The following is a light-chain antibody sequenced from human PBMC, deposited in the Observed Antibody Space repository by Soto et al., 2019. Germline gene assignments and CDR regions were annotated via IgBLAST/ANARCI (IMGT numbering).Light chain of an antibody. V-gene: IGKV3-20*01. CDR2: GAS. CDR1: RRVSSSY. J-gene: IGKJ1*01. CDR3: QQYGGLPGT. Sequence: TKSPGSLPSTPRATSTLSVRGSRRVSSSYLAWYQQKPGQAPRLLIYGASSRATGIPDRFSGSGPGTDFTLTINRLEPDDFAVYYCQQYGGLPGTFGLGTKVDI.